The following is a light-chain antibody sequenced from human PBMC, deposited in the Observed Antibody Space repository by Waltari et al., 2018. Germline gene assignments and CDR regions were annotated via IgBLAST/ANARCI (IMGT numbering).Light chain of an antibody. CDR2: HAS. CDR3: QHYVRLPAT. CDR1: QSISKY. J-gene: IGKJ1*01. Sequence: EIMLTQSPGTLSLSPGERATLSCKASQSISKYLAWYQQKPGQAPRLLIYHASSRDTGIPDRFSGSGSETDFRLTISRLEPEDFAVYYCQHYVRLPATFGQGTNVEIK. V-gene: IGKV3-20*01.